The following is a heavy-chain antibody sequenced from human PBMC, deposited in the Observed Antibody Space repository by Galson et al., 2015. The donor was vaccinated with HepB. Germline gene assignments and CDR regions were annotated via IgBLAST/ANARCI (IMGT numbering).Heavy chain of an antibody. J-gene: IGHJ5*02. CDR1: GGTFSSYA. CDR3: ASCIAAAGSPFDP. CDR2: IIPILGIA. V-gene: IGHV1-69*04. Sequence: SVKVSCKASGGTFSSYAISWVRQAPGQGLEWMGRIIPILGIANYAQKFQGRVTITADKSTSTAYMELSSLRSEDTAVYYCASCIAAAGSPFDPWGQGTLGTVSS. D-gene: IGHD6-13*01.